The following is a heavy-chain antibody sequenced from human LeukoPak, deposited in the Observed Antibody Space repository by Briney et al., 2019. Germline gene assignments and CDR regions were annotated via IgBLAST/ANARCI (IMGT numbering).Heavy chain of an antibody. D-gene: IGHD2-15*01. V-gene: IGHV1-69*04. CDR3: ARDGVVVAATRTFWFDP. CDR2: IIPILGIA. CDR1: GGTFSSYA. Sequence: ASVKVFCKASGGTFSSYAISWVRQAPGQGLEWMGRIIPILGIANYAQKFQGRVTITADKSTSTAYMELSSLRSEDTAVYYCARDGVVVAATRTFWFDPWGQGTLVTVSS. J-gene: IGHJ5*02.